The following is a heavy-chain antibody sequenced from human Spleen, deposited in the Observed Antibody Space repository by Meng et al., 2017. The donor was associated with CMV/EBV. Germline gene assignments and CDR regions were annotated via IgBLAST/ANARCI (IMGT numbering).Heavy chain of an antibody. D-gene: IGHD7-27*01. J-gene: IGHJ3*02. V-gene: IGHV5-51*01. CDR2: IFPGDSDT. CDR1: GYSFTSHW. CDR3: ARHWGSRGDAFDI. Sequence: GESLKISCQVSGYSFTSHWIGWVRQMPGKGLEWMGIIFPGDSDTRYSPSFQGQVTMSVDKSISTAYLQWSSLKTSDTAMYYCARHWGSRGDAFDIWGRGTMVTV.